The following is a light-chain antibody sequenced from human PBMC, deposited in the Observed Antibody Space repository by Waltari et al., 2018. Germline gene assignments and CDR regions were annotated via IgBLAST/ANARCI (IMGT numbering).Light chain of an antibody. Sequence: QSALTQPASVSGSPGQSLTISCTGTSSDGGGYNYVSWYQQHPGKAPKLIIYDVSNRPSGVSNRFSGSKSGNTASLTISGLQAEDEADYYCSSYISSSTLELFGGGTSLTVL. J-gene: IGLJ2*01. CDR3: SSYISSSTLEL. V-gene: IGLV2-14*03. CDR1: SSDGGGYNY. CDR2: DVS.